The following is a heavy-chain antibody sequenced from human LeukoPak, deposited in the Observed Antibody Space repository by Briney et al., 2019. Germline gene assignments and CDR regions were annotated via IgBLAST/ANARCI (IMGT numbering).Heavy chain of an antibody. CDR1: RFTFSNYA. CDR2: LSRTSIYK. V-gene: IGHV3-21*01. Sequence: GGTLRLSCAASRFTFSNYAMSWVRQAPGEGLEWGSSLSRTSIYKYYAGSVKGRFTISRDNAKNSLYLQMNSLRAEDTAVYYCARGRYDSSGYYPIFDYWGQGTLVTVSS. J-gene: IGHJ4*02. D-gene: IGHD3-22*01. CDR3: ARGRYDSSGYYPIFDY.